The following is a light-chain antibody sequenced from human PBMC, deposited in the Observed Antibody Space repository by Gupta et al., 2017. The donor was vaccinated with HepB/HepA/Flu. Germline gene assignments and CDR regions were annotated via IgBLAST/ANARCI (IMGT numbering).Light chain of an antibody. CDR1: SSDVGSYNH. Sequence: QSALTQPASVSGSPGQSITISCTGTSSDVGSYNHVSWYQQHPGKAPQLMIYEVSKRPSGVSNRFSGPKSGNTASLTISGLQAEDEADDYCCSYAGSSTWVFGGGTKLTVL. J-gene: IGLJ3*02. CDR2: EVS. CDR3: CSYAGSSTWV. V-gene: IGLV2-23*02.